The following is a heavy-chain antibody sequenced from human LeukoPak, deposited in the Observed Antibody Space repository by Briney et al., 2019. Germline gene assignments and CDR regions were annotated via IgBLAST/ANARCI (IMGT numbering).Heavy chain of an antibody. CDR3: ARSPADYSNYYFDY. V-gene: IGHV3-33*01. CDR1: GFTFSSYG. CDR2: IWYDGSNK. D-gene: IGHD4-11*01. Sequence: PGRSLRLSCAASGFTFSSYGMHWVRQAPGKGLEWVAVIWYDGSNKYYADSVKGRFTISRDNSKNTLYLQMNSLRAEDTAAYYCARSPADYSNYYFDYWGQGTLVTVSS. J-gene: IGHJ4*02.